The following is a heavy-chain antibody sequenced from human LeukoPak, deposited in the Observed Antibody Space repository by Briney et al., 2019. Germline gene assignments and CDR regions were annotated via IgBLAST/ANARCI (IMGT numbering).Heavy chain of an antibody. CDR2: IYTSGST. CDR3: AQMGIAARIDY. J-gene: IGHJ4*02. Sequence: SQTLSLTCTVSGGSISSGSYYWSWIRQPAGKGLEWIGRIYTSGSTNYNPSLTSRVTISVDTSKNQFSLKLSSVTAADTAVYYCAQMGIAARIDYWGQGTLVTVSS. CDR1: GGSISSGSYY. D-gene: IGHD6-6*01. V-gene: IGHV4-61*02.